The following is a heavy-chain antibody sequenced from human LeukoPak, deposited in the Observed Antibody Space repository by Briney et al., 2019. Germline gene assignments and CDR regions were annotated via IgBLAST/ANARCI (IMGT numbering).Heavy chain of an antibody. Sequence: SETLSLTCDVYGGSFSGYYWSWIRQPPEKGLEWIGEINHSGSTNYNPSLKSRVTISVDTSKNQFSLKLSSVTAADTAVYYCARSRATYDFWSGYYEYMRFSMDVWGKGTTVTVSS. CDR1: GGSFSGYY. CDR2: INHSGST. CDR3: ARSRATYDFWSGYYEYMRFSMDV. D-gene: IGHD3-3*01. J-gene: IGHJ6*03. V-gene: IGHV4-34*01.